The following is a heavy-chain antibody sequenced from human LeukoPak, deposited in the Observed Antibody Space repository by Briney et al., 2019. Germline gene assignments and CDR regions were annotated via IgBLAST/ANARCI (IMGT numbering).Heavy chain of an antibody. CDR1: GFTFTNYA. CDR2: ISASGVMT. D-gene: IGHD6-13*01. Sequence: PGGSLRLSCAASGFTFTNYAMTWVRQAPGKGLEWVSSISASGVMTYYADSVKGRFTVSRDNSKNTLYLQMNSLRAEDTAVYYCARDGEQLETYYFDYWGQGTLVTVSS. J-gene: IGHJ4*02. CDR3: ARDGEQLETYYFDY. V-gene: IGHV3-23*01.